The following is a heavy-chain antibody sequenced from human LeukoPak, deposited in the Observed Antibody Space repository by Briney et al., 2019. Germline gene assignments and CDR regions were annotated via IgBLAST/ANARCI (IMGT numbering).Heavy chain of an antibody. CDR1: GFTFGNYW. V-gene: IGHV3-7*01. Sequence: GGSLRLSCAAPGFTFGNYWMSWVRQAPGKGLEWVANIKQDGSEKSYVDSVKGRFTISRDNAKNSLYLQMNSLRAEDTAAYYCARDVGSCSGGSCYDAFDIWGQGTMVTVSS. CDR3: ARDVGSCSGGSCYDAFDI. D-gene: IGHD2-15*01. J-gene: IGHJ3*02. CDR2: IKQDGSEK.